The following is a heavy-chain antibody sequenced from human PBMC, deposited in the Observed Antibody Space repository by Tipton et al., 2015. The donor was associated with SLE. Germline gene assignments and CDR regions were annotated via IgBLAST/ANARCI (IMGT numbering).Heavy chain of an antibody. CDR2: ISWNSGSI. CDR1: GFTFDDYA. CDR3: AGDVDY. Sequence: SLRLSCAASGFTFDDYAMHWVRQAPGKGLEWVSGISWNSGSIGYADSVKGRFTISRDNAKNSLYLQMNSLRAEDTAVYYCAGDVDYWGQGTLVTVSS. V-gene: IGHV3-9*01. J-gene: IGHJ4*02.